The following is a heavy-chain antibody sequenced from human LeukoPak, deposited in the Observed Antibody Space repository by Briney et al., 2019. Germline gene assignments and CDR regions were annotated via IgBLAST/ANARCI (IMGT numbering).Heavy chain of an antibody. Sequence: SETLSLTCTVSGGSISSSSYFWGWIRQPPGKGLEWIGYIYYSGSTNYNPSLKSRVTISVDTSKNQFSLKLSSVTAADTAVYYCARESSSSWYGNWFDPWGQGTLVTVSS. V-gene: IGHV4-61*01. CDR1: GGSISSSSYF. CDR3: ARESSSSWYGNWFDP. D-gene: IGHD6-13*01. CDR2: IYYSGST. J-gene: IGHJ5*02.